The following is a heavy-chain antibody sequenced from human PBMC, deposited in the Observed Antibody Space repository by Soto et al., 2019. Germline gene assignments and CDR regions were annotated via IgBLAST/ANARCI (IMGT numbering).Heavy chain of an antibody. CDR3: AKDLSPPRQWLVGHYFDY. V-gene: IGHV3-23*01. Sequence: GGSLRLSCAASGFTFSSYAMSWVRQAPGKGLEWVSAISGSGGSTYYADSVKGRFTISRDNSKNTLYLQMNSLRAEDTAVYYCAKDLSPPRQWLVGHYFDYWGQGTLVPVSS. D-gene: IGHD6-19*01. CDR2: ISGSGGST. CDR1: GFTFSSYA. J-gene: IGHJ4*02.